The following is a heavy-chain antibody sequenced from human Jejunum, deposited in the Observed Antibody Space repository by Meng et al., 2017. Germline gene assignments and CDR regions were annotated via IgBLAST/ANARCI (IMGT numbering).Heavy chain of an antibody. D-gene: IGHD3-10*02. V-gene: IGHV4-4*02. CDR2: VYHSGST. CDR3: ARADYVRYFDL. J-gene: IGHJ2*01. Sequence: QGQLQESGPGLVKPSETLSLTCAVSGGSIESNNWWTWIRQPPGQGLEWIGEVYHSGSTHYNPSLQSRVTISIDNSKNRFSLSLNSVTAADTAIYYCARADYVRYFDLWGHGTLVTVSS. CDR1: GGSIESNNW.